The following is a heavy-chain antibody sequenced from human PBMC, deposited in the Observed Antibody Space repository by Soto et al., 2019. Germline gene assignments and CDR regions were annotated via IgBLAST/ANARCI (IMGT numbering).Heavy chain of an antibody. CDR3: ASSGDYGDFDY. V-gene: IGHV1-46*01. CDR1: GYTFTSYY. D-gene: IGHD4-17*01. Sequence: ASVKVSCKASGYTFTSYYMHWVRQAPGQGLEWMGIINPSGGSTSYAQKFQGRVTMTRNTSISTAYMELSSLRSEDTAVYYCASSGDYGDFDYWGQGTLVTVSS. J-gene: IGHJ4*02. CDR2: INPSGGST.